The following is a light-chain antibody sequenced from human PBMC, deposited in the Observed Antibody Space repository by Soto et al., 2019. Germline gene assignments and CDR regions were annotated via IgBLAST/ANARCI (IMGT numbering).Light chain of an antibody. V-gene: IGKV3-20*01. CDR1: RSIRTY. J-gene: IGKJ1*01. CDR2: EEL. Sequence: DIVLTQSPGTLSFSPGERPTVLCRASRSIRTYLAWYQQKPGQAPRILIYEELNRATGIPARFSGSGSGTDLTLTINRLEPEDFAVYYCQQYDSSPRTCGQGTKVDIK. CDR3: QQYDSSPRT.